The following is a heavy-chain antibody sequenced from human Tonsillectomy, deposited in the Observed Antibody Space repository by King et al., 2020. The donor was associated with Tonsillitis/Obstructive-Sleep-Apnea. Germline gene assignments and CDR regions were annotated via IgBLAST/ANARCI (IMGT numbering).Heavy chain of an antibody. V-gene: IGHV3-74*01. CDR1: GFAFSRFW. J-gene: IGHJ3*01. CDR2: INGDGSSR. CDR3: ARDQDPDGFDV. Sequence: VQLVESGGGIIQPGGSLRLSCAASGFAFSRFWMHWVRQAPGKGLVWVSLINGDGSSRIAADSVRGRFTISRDNAKNTLSLQMNSPRAEDTAGYFCARDQDPDGFDVWGQGTLVTVSS.